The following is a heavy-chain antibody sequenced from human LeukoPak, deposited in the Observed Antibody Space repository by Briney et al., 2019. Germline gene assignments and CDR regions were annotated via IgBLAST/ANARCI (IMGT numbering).Heavy chain of an antibody. Sequence: ASVKVSCKTSGYTFIEYGVSWVRQAPGQGLEWMGWIHIYSGNTTYAETFQGRVTMTTDISTSTGYMELRSLSSDDTAVYYCARDAAGRDLDFWGQGTLVTVSS. CDR2: IHIYSGNT. V-gene: IGHV1-18*01. D-gene: IGHD6-13*01. CDR3: ARDAAGRDLDF. J-gene: IGHJ4*02. CDR1: GYTFIEYG.